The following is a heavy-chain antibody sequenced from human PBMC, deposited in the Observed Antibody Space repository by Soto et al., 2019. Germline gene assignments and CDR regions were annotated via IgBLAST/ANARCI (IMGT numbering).Heavy chain of an antibody. CDR2: IYPDESDT. D-gene: IGHD3-10*01. Sequence: PGESLKISCKASGYTFTRYWIGWVRQMPGKGLELIGIIYPDESDTRYSPSFQGQVTISADNSISTAYLQWSSLKAADTAMFYCVIMGFRGVGYLSYYYWGMDFGGQGTTVPVSS. V-gene: IGHV5-51*01. J-gene: IGHJ6*02. CDR3: VIMGFRGVGYLSYYYWGMDF. CDR1: GYTFTRYW.